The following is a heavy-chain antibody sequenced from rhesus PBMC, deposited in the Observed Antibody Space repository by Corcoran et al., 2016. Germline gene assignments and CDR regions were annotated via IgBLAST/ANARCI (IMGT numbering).Heavy chain of an antibody. CDR1: GGSISSSY. CDR3: ARDHEEGGFF. CDR2: IYGSGSST. J-gene: IGHJ3*01. V-gene: IGHV4-169*02. D-gene: IGHD3-9*01. Sequence: QLQLQESGPGLVKPSETLSVTCAVSGGSISSSYWSWIRQAPGKGLAWIGDIYGSGSSTTYTPSLQSRVTLSVDTSKNQLSRKLSSVTTADTAVYYCARDHEEGGFFWGQGLRVTVSS.